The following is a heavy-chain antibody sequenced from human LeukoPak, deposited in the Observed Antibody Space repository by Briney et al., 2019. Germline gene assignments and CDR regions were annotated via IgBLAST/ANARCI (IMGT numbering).Heavy chain of an antibody. CDR2: IYTSGST. V-gene: IGHV4-61*02. CDR1: GGSISSGSYY. J-gene: IGHJ4*02. D-gene: IGHD6-19*01. Sequence: PSQTLSLTCTVSGGSISSGSYYWSWIRQPAGKGLEWIGRIYTSGSTNYNPSLKSRVTISVDTSKNQFSLKLSSVTAADTAVYYCARHTGYSSGLYPYYFDYWGQGTLVTVSS. CDR3: ARHTGYSSGLYPYYFDY.